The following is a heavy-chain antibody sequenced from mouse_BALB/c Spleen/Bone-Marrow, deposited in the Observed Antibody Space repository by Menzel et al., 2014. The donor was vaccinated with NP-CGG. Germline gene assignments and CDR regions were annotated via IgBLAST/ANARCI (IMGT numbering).Heavy chain of an antibody. D-gene: IGHD1-1*01. V-gene: IGHV14-3*02. CDR3: ASYYCASYGLAY. CDR1: GFNIKDTY. J-gene: IGHJ3*01. CDR2: IDPANGNT. Sequence: EVQLQQSGAELVKPGALVKLSCTASGFNIKDTYMHWVKQRPEQGLEWIGRIDPANGNTKYDSKFQGKATITTDTSSNTAYLQLSSLTSEDTAVYYCASYYCASYGLAYWGQGTLVTVSA.